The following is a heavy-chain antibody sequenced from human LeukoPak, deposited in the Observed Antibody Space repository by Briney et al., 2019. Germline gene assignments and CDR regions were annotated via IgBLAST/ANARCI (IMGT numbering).Heavy chain of an antibody. V-gene: IGHV4-34*01. CDR2: INHSGCT. Sequence: AETLSLTCTVSGGSISSYYWTWIRQPPGKGLEWIGEINHSGCTNYNPSLKSRVTISVDTSKNQFSLKLSSVTAADTAVYYCARGEGYSSSPFDYWGQGTLVTVSS. D-gene: IGHD6-6*01. J-gene: IGHJ4*02. CDR1: GGSISSYY. CDR3: ARGEGYSSSPFDY.